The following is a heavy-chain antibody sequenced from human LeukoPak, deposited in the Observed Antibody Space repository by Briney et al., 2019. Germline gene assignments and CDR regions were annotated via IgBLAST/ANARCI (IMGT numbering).Heavy chain of an antibody. CDR3: ARRLTQYDCFDP. D-gene: IGHD2-2*01. J-gene: IGHJ5*02. V-gene: IGHV6-1*01. Sequence: SQTLSLTCAISGDSVSSNSVTWNWIRQSPSRGLEWLGGTYYRSTWYNDYAVSVRGRITVNPDTSKNQFSLHLNSVAPEDTAVYYCARRLTQYDCFDPWGQGILVTVSS. CDR1: GDSVSSNSVT. CDR2: TYYRSTWYN.